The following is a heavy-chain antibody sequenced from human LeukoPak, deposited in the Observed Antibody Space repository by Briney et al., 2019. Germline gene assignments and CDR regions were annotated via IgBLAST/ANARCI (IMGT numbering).Heavy chain of an antibody. V-gene: IGHV1-24*01. CDR2: FDPEDGET. J-gene: IGHJ6*02. CDR3: ATVGPPPLPSNLPTGPPGGSYYYYYYGMDV. CDR1: GYTLTELS. Sequence: GASVTVSCTVSGYTLTELSMHWVRQAPGKGLEWMGGFDPEDGETIYAQKFQGRVTMTEDTSTDTAYMELSSLRSEDTAVYYCATVGPPPLPSNLPTGPPGGSYYYYYYGMDVWGQGTTVTVSS. D-gene: IGHD1-26*01.